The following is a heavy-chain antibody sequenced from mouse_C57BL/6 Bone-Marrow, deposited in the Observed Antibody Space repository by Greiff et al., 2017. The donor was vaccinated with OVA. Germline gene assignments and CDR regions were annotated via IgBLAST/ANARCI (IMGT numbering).Heavy chain of an antibody. J-gene: IGHJ2*01. CDR2: IDPETGGT. D-gene: IGHD6-1*01. V-gene: IGHV1-15*01. CDR3: TTCAGYFDY. Sequence: QVQLKESGAELVRPGASVTLSCKASGYTFTDYEMHWVKQTPVHGLEWIGAIDPETGGTAYNQKFKGKAILTADKSSSTAYMELRSLTSEDSAVYYCTTCAGYFDYWGQGTTLTVSS. CDR1: GYTFTDYE.